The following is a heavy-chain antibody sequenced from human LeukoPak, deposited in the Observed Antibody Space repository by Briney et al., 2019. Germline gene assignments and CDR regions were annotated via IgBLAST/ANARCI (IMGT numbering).Heavy chain of an antibody. CDR2: ISGSGDST. D-gene: IGHD7-27*01. CDR3: ARDLQTGDNRANFDY. CDR1: GFTFSNYA. J-gene: IGHJ4*02. V-gene: IGHV3-23*01. Sequence: GGSLRLSCTASGFTFSNYAMSWVRQAPGKGLEWISAISGSGDSTHYADPVKGRFTISRDNSKNTLYLQMNSLRAEDTAVYYCARDLQTGDNRANFDYWGQGTLVTVSS.